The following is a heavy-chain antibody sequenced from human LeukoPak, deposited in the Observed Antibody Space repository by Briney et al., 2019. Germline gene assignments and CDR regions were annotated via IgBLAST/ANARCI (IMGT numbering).Heavy chain of an antibody. V-gene: IGHV3-21*01. CDR1: GFTLSSYS. CDR3: ARTLGYCSSTSCSYWYFDL. Sequence: PGGSLRLSCAASGFTLSSYSMNWVRQAPGKGLEWVSSISSSSSYIYYADSVKGRFTISRDNAKNSLYLQMNSLRAEDTAVYYCARTLGYCSSTSCSYWYFDLWGRGTLVTVSS. D-gene: IGHD2-2*01. CDR2: ISSSSSYI. J-gene: IGHJ2*01.